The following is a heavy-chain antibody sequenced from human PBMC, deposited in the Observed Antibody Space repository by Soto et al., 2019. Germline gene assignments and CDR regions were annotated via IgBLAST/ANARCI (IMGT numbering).Heavy chain of an antibody. J-gene: IGHJ4*02. CDR2: IYHTGST. D-gene: IGHD2-2*02. Sequence: PSETLSLTCTVSGGSISSGDYFGSWIRQPPGKGLEWLGYIYHTGSTYYNPSLSGRVSFSVDKAKNQFSLKLTSVTAADTAVYYCTRAQIPAAIKFWGPGTLVTVSS. V-gene: IGHV4-30-4*01. CDR1: GGSISSGDYF. CDR3: TRAQIPAAIKF.